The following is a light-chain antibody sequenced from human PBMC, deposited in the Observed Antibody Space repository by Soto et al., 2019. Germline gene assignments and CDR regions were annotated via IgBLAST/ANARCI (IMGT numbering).Light chain of an antibody. CDR1: QSLLHITGETF. Sequence: DVVMTQSPLSLSVTTGQPASISCKSSQSLLHITGETFLFWYLQKPGQSPQLLIYEVSTRVSGVPDRVSGSGSGTDFTLEISRVETDDVGIYYCMQSTQLPPTFGQGTRLEIK. V-gene: IGKV2D-29*02. CDR2: EVS. J-gene: IGKJ5*01. CDR3: MQSTQLPPT.